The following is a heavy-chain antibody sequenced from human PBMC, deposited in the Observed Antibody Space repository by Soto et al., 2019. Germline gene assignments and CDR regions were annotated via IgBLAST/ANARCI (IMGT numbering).Heavy chain of an antibody. Sequence: SVKVSCKASGGTFSSYAISWVRQAPGQGLEWMGGIIPIFGTANYAQKFQGRVTITADESTSTAYMELSSLRSADTAMYFCTRHLAPPSRRSFDIWGQGTWVTVSS. CDR1: GGTFSSYA. CDR3: TRHLAPPSRRSFDI. CDR2: IIPIFGTA. V-gene: IGHV1-69*13. D-gene: IGHD6-13*01. J-gene: IGHJ3*02.